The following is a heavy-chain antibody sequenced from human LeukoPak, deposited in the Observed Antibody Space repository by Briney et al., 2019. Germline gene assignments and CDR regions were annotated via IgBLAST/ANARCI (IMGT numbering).Heavy chain of an antibody. CDR2: INHSGST. D-gene: IGHD4-17*01. CDR3: ARSDRGLRRYFDY. CDR1: GGSLSTHH. Sequence: SETLSLTCVVSGGSLSTHHWSWIRQPPGKGLEWIGEINHSGSTNYNPSLKSRVTISVDTSKNQFSLKLSSVTAADTAVYYCARSDRGLRRYFDYWGQGTLVTVSS. V-gene: IGHV4-34*01. J-gene: IGHJ4*02.